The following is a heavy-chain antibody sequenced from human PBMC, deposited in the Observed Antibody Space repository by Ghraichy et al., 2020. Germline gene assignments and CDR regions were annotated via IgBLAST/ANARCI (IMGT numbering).Heavy chain of an antibody. D-gene: IGHD3-3*01. CDR3: ARDRSIFGVVNWFDP. Sequence: ETLSLTCTVSGGSISSYYWSWIRQPPGKGLEWIGYIYYSGSTNYNPSLKSRVTISVDTSKNQFSLKLSSVTAADTAVYYCARDRSIFGVVNWFDPWGQGTLVTVSS. CDR1: GGSISSYY. V-gene: IGHV4-59*01. J-gene: IGHJ5*02. CDR2: IYYSGST.